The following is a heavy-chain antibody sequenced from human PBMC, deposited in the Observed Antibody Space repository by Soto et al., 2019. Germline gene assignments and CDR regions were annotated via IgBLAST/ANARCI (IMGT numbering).Heavy chain of an antibody. CDR2: INHSGGT. V-gene: IGHV4-34*01. D-gene: IGHD2-15*01. CDR3: ARRLVNRPVDP. CDR1: GGSFSGYF. J-gene: IGHJ5*02. Sequence: QVQLQQWGAGLLKPSETLSLTCAVYGGSFSGYFWTWIRQPPGKGLEWIGQINHSGGTNYNPSLKSRVSISVDTSKNQFSLNLNSVSGADTAVYYCARRLVNRPVDPWGQGTLVTVSS.